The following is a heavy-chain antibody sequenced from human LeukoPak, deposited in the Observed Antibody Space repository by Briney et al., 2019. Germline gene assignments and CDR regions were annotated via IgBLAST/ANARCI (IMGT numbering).Heavy chain of an antibody. Sequence: GGSLRLSCAASGFIFSIQYMDWVRQAPGKGLEWVGRIRNKPNSYITEYAASVKGRFTISRDDSKNSLYLEMNSLTTEDTAVYYCATIAAAGFDPWGQGTLVTVSS. J-gene: IGHJ5*02. CDR2: IRNKPNSYIT. D-gene: IGHD6-13*01. CDR3: ATIAAAGFDP. V-gene: IGHV3-72*01. CDR1: GFIFSIQY.